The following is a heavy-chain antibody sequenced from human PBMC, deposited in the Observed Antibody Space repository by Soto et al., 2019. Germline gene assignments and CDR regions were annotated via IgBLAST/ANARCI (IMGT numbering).Heavy chain of an antibody. CDR2: VDSDGRGT. V-gene: IGHV3-74*01. CDR3: GAVFEH. Sequence: EVQLVESGGGSVQPGGSLRLSCVASGITFTNYWMHWVRQVPGKGLVWVARVDSDGRGTSYADFVKGRFTSSRDNAKNTLYLQVNSLRVEDTAMYYCGAVFEHWGQGTPVTVSS. CDR1: GITFTNYW. J-gene: IGHJ4*02.